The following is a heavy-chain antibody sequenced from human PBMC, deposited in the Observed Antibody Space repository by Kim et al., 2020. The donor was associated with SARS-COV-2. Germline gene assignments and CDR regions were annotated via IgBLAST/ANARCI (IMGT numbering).Heavy chain of an antibody. CDR2: ISYDGSNK. CDR3: ASSIAAAGTTTFDY. Sequence: GGSLRLSCAASGFTFSSYAMHWVRQAPGKGLEWVAVISYDGSNKYYADSVKGRFTISRDNSKNTLYLQMNSLRAEDTAVYYCASSIAAAGTTTFDYWGQG. CDR1: GFTFSSYA. J-gene: IGHJ4*02. D-gene: IGHD6-13*01. V-gene: IGHV3-30*04.